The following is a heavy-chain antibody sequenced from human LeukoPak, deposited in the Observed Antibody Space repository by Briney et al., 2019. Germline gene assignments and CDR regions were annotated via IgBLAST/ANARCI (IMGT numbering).Heavy chain of an antibody. Sequence: GASVKVSCKASGFTFTSSAVQWVRQARGQRLEWIGWIVVGSGNTNYAQKFQGRVTMTRDTSTSTVYMELSSLRSEDTAVYYCARERTCSSTSCYYYYGMDVWGQGTTVTVSS. D-gene: IGHD2-2*01. CDR2: IVVGSGNT. V-gene: IGHV1-58*01. J-gene: IGHJ6*02. CDR1: GFTFTSSA. CDR3: ARERTCSSTSCYYYYGMDV.